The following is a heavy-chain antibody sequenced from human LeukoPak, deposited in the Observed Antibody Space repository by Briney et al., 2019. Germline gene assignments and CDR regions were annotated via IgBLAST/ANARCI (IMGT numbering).Heavy chain of an antibody. V-gene: IGHV3-21*01. Sequence: GGSLRLSCAASGFTFSSYSMNWVRQAPGKGLEWVSSISSSSSYIYYAGSVKGRFTISRDNAKNSLYLQMNSLRAEDTAVYYCARSPRSMVRGVITHDYWGQGTLVTVSS. CDR3: ARSPRSMVRGVITHDY. CDR2: ISSSSSYI. J-gene: IGHJ4*02. D-gene: IGHD3-10*01. CDR1: GFTFSSYS.